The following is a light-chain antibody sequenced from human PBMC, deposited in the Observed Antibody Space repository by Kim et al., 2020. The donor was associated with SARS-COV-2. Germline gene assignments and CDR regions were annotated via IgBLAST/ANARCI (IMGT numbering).Light chain of an antibody. CDR3: QQYNNWPFT. CDR2: GAS. J-gene: IGKJ3*01. CDR1: QSVSSN. V-gene: IGKV3-15*01. Sequence: ERAPHSCEPRQSVSSNFALYQRKPGQAPRLLIYGASPRATGIPARFSGSGSGTEFTLTSSSLQAEDFAVYYCQQYNNWPFTFGPGTKVDIK.